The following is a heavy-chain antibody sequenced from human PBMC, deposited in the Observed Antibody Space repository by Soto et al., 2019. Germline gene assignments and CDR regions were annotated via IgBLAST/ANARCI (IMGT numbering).Heavy chain of an antibody. CDR2: IKRKTDGGTT. CDR3: TTSPWELLAPSAGGGADADY. J-gene: IGHJ4*02. Sequence: EVQLVESGGGLVKPGGSLRLSCAASGFTFSNAWMSWVRQAPGKGLEWVARIKRKTDGGTTDYAAPVKGRFTISRDDSKNTLYLQMNSLKTEDTAVYYCTTSPWELLAPSAGGGADADYWGQGTLVTVSS. CDR1: GFTFSNAW. D-gene: IGHD1-26*01. V-gene: IGHV3-15*01.